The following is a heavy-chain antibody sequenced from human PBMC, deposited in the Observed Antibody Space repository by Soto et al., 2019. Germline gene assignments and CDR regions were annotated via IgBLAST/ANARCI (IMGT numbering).Heavy chain of an antibody. D-gene: IGHD1-1*01. CDR2: LYDGDGS. V-gene: IGHV3-53*01. CDR1: GLTVSGKKY. CDR3: ASWHEREHAYDV. Sequence: DVQLVESGGGLIQPGESLRLSCAAFGLTVSGKKYVAWVRQAPGKWLEWVSALYDGDGSFYAESVKGRFTTSSDSSKTTVYLQMNGLRPDDTAVYYCASWHEREHAYDVWGQGTTVTVSS. J-gene: IGHJ3*01.